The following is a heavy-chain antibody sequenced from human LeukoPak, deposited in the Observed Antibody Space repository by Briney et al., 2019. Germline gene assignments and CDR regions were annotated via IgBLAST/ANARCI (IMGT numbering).Heavy chain of an antibody. D-gene: IGHD5-18*01. CDR3: ARGYTAAFDY. CDR2: LYSGGST. CDR1: GFIVSNNY. V-gene: IGHV3-53*01. Sequence: GSLRLYCAASGFIVSNNYMSWVRQAPGRGLEWVSVLYSGGSTYYADSVKGRFTISRDNARNTLYLQMNSLRAEDTAVYYCARGYTAAFDYWGQGTLVTVSS. J-gene: IGHJ4*02.